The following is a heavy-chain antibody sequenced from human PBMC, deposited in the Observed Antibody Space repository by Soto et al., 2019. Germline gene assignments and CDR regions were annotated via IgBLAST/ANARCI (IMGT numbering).Heavy chain of an antibody. CDR2: ISAYNGNT. Sequence: QVQLVQSGAEVKKPGASVKVSCKDSGYTFTSYGISWVRQAPGQGLEWMGWISAYNGNTNYAQKLQGRVTMTTDTSTSTAYMELGSLRSDATAVYYCARRQGYNWNDVWYYGMDVWGQGTTVAVSS. V-gene: IGHV1-18*01. CDR3: ARRQGYNWNDVWYYGMDV. CDR1: GYTFTSYG. D-gene: IGHD1-1*01. J-gene: IGHJ6*02.